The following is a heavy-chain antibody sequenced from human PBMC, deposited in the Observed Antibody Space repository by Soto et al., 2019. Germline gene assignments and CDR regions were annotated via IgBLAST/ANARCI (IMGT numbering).Heavy chain of an antibody. CDR3: ARLYSSSYFYFDY. J-gene: IGHJ4*02. V-gene: IGHV3-20*04. CDR1: GFTFDDYS. D-gene: IGHD6-13*01. Sequence: EVQLVESGGRVVRPGGSLRLSCAASGFTFDDYSMTWVRQTPGKGLEWVSDLNWNGGSTGYADSVRGRFTISRDNAKNSLYLQMNSLRAEDTALYYCARLYSSSYFYFDYWGQGTLVTVSS. CDR2: LNWNGGST.